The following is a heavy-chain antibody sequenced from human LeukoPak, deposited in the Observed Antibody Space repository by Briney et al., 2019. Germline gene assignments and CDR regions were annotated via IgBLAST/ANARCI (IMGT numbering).Heavy chain of an antibody. V-gene: IGHV3-21*01. Sequence: GGSLRLSRAASGFTLSTFGMKWVRQAPGARMEWVSFISSSSSYIYYADSVKGRFIISRDNDKNSLYMQMNSLRAEDTVVYYCARDGGRREDYWGQGALVTVSS. CDR2: ISSSSSYI. D-gene: IGHD2-15*01. J-gene: IGHJ4*02. CDR1: GFTLSTFG. CDR3: ARDGGRREDY.